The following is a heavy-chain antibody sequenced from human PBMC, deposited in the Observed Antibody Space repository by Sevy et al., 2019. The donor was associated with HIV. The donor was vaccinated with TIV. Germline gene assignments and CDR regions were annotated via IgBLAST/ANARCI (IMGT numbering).Heavy chain of an antibody. V-gene: IGHV4-38-2*01. Sequence: SETLSLTCAVSGYSMTSGYFWGWILQSPGKGLEWIGSLYHSGTTYYSPSLKSRVTLSVDTSKNQFSLKVRSVTAADTAVYYCARVDSSGWSDYWGQGTLVTVSS. D-gene: IGHD6-13*01. CDR2: LYHSGTT. J-gene: IGHJ4*02. CDR1: GYSMTSGYF. CDR3: ARVDSSGWSDY.